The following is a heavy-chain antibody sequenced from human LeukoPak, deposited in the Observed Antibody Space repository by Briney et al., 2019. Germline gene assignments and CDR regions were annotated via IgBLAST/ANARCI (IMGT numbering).Heavy chain of an antibody. D-gene: IGHD5-18*01. CDR3: ARGYGLFDY. CDR1: GGSISSGGYY. CDR2: IYYSGST. J-gene: IGHJ4*02. Sequence: SSETLSLTCTVSGGSISSGGYYWSWIRQHPGQGLEWIGYIYYSGSTYYNPSLKSRVTISVDTSKNQFSLKLSSVTAAGTAVYYCARGYGLFDYWGQGTLVTVSS. V-gene: IGHV4-31*03.